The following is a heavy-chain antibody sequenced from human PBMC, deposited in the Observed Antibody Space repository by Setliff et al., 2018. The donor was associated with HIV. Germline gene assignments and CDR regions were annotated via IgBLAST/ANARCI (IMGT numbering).Heavy chain of an antibody. CDR3: ARGGPARVALLYWFDP. V-gene: IGHV1-18*01. CDR2: ITAYNGNT. J-gene: IGHJ5*02. CDR1: GHTFASYG. D-gene: IGHD2-21*01. Sequence: ASVKVSCKASGHTFASYGITWVRQAPGQGLEWMGWITAYNGNTKYGQKFQGSVTMTTDTSTSTVYMELRNLRSDDTAVYFCARGGPARVALLYWFDPWGQGTLVTVSS.